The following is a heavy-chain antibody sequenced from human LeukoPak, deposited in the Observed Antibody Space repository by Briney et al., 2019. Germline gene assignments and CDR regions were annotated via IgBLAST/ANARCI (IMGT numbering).Heavy chain of an antibody. CDR3: AKSQRNDQQVVQRIDY. D-gene: IGHD2-2*01. V-gene: IGHV3-23*01. J-gene: IGHJ4*02. CDR2: ISGSGDTT. CDR1: RFTFSTYA. Sequence: GGSLRLSCTASRFTFSTYAMSWVRQAPGKGLEWVSSISGSGDTTYYTGSVQGRCTISRDNSKNALYLQMSSLRAEDTAVYYCAKSQRNDQQVVQRIDYWGQETLVTVSS.